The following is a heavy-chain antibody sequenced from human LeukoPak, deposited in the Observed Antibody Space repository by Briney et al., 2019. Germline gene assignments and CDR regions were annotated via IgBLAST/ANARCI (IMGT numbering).Heavy chain of an antibody. CDR1: GYTFTSYD. V-gene: IGHV1-69*13. CDR2: IIPIFGTA. Sequence: ASVKVSCKASGYTFTSYDINWVRQAPGQGLEWMGGIIPIFGTANYAQKFQGRVTITADESTSTAYMELSSLRSEDTAVYYCARDRASRDGYNYAAGYWGQGTLVTVSS. J-gene: IGHJ4*02. CDR3: ARDRASRDGYNYAAGY. D-gene: IGHD5-24*01.